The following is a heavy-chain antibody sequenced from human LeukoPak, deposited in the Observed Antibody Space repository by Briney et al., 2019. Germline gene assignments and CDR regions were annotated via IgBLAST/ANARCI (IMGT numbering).Heavy chain of an antibody. V-gene: IGHV3-23*01. D-gene: IGHD3-10*01. CDR3: ARDSTYYYDSGSSGPHYFDN. J-gene: IGHJ4*02. Sequence: GGSLRLSCAASGFTFSSYAMSWVRQAPGKGLEWVSAISGSGGSTYYADSVKGRFTISRHNSKNTLYLQMNSLRAEDTAVYYCARDSTYYYDSGSSGPHYFDNWGQGTLVTVSS. CDR2: ISGSGGST. CDR1: GFTFSSYA.